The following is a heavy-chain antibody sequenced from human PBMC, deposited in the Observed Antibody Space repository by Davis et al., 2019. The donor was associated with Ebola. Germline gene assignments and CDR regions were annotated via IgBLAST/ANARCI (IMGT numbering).Heavy chain of an antibody. V-gene: IGHV1-18*01. CDR3: AREIKRAVQGSFFEN. Sequence: ASVKVSCKASGYTFTSYGISWVRQAPGQGLEWMGWISAYNGNTNYAQKLQDRVTMTRNTSINTAYMQLSSLRSEDSAVYYCAREIKRAVQGSFFENWGQGTLVTVSS. J-gene: IGHJ4*02. D-gene: IGHD3-16*02. CDR1: GYTFTSYG. CDR2: ISAYNGNT.